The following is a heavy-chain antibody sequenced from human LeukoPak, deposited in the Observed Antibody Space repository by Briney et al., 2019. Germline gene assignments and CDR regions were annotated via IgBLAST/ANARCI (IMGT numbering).Heavy chain of an antibody. CDR2: IYYSGST. D-gene: IGHD1-20*01. V-gene: IGHV4-39*01. CDR1: GGSISTSSYH. CDR3: ARLLYNWNYCLDP. Sequence: SETLSLTCTVSGGSISTSSYHWGWIRQPPGRGLEWIGSIYYSGSTYYNPSLKSRVTISVDTSKNQFSLKLSSVTAADTAVCYCARLLYNWNYCLDPWGQGTLVTVSS. J-gene: IGHJ5*02.